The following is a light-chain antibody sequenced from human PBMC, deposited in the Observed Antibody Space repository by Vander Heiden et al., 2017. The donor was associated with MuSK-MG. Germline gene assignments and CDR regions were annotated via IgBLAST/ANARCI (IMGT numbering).Light chain of an antibody. CDR3: AAWDDSLSGLI. CDR2: SNN. J-gene: IGLJ2*01. Sequence: QSVLTQPPSASGTPGQRVTISCSGGSSNVGSNTVNWYQQLPGTAPKLLIYSNNQRPSGVPDRFSGSKSGTSASLAISGLQSEDEADYYCAAWDDSLSGLIFGGGTKVT. CDR1: SSNVGSNT. V-gene: IGLV1-44*01.